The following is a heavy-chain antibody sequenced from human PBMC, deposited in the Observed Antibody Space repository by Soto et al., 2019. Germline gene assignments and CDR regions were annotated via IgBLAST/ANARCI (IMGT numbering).Heavy chain of an antibody. Sequence: SETLSLTCTVSGGSMRNYFWTWIRQPPGKGLEWVGYIHYSGTTSFFPSYNPSLRSRVTISEDTSKNQFSLKLLSVTTADTAVYFCAAGEASSRNLAPYYLDFWGQGTLVTVSS. CDR3: AAGEASSRNLAPYYLDF. V-gene: IGHV4-59*01. CDR1: GGSMRNYF. CDR2: IHYSGTT. J-gene: IGHJ4*02. D-gene: IGHD6-13*01.